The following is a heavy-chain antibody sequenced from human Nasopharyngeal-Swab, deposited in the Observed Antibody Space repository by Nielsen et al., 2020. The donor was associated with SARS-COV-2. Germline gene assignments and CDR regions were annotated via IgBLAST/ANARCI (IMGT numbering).Heavy chain of an antibody. CDR2: IHSDGST. J-gene: IGHJ4*02. CDR3: ARDGRGSSGYFDY. Sequence: GESLKISCAASGLTVSNNYISWVRQPPGKGLEWVSLIHSDGSTYYADSVKGRFTFSRDNSKNTLFLQMKSLRAEDTAVYYCARDGRGSSGYFDYWGQGTLVTVSS. CDR1: GLTVSNNY. D-gene: IGHD6-6*01. V-gene: IGHV3-53*01.